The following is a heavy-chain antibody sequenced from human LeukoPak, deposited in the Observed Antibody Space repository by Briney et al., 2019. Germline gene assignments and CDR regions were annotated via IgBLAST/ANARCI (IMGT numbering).Heavy chain of an antibody. J-gene: IGHJ5*02. CDR1: GASISSYY. CDR3: AGLLWFGDHNWFDP. D-gene: IGHD3-10*01. Sequence: SETLSLTCTVSGASISSYYWSWIRQPPGKGLEWIGYIYYSGSTNYNPSLKSRVTISVDTSKNQFSLKLSSVTAADTAVYYCAGLLWFGDHNWFDPWGQGTLVTVSS. V-gene: IGHV4-59*12. CDR2: IYYSGST.